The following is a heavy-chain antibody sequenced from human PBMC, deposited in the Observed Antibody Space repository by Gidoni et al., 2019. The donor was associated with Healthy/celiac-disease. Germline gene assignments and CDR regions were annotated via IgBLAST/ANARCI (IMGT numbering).Heavy chain of an antibody. Sequence: EVQLVESGGGLVQPGGSLRLSCAASGFPFSYHYMDWVRQAQGKGLEWVGRTRHKANSYTTEYASSVKGRFTISRDDSKNSLYLQMNSLKTEDTAVYYCAAVDTEGDAFDIWGQGTMVTVSS. J-gene: IGHJ3*02. CDR3: AAVDTEGDAFDI. CDR2: TRHKANSYTT. D-gene: IGHD5-18*01. V-gene: IGHV3-72*01. CDR1: GFPFSYHY.